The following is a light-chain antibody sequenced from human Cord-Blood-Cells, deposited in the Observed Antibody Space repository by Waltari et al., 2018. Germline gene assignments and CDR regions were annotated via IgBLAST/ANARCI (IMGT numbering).Light chain of an antibody. CDR2: DVS. CDR1: IQDGGGFNY. J-gene: IGLJ2*01. CDR3: SSYTSSSTLV. Sequence: QSALTQPASGSGAPGPSIPTSCPGTIQDGGGFNYVLWYQQHPGKAPKLMIYDVSNRPSGVSNRFSGSKSGNTASLTISGLQAEDEADYYCSSYTSSSTLVFGGGTKLTVL. V-gene: IGLV2-14*01.